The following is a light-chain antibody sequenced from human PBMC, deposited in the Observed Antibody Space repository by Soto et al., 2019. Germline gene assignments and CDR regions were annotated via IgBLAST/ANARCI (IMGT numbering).Light chain of an antibody. CDR3: SSYTSSSTLV. J-gene: IGLJ2*01. V-gene: IGLV2-11*01. CDR1: SSDVGGYNH. CDR2: DVS. Sequence: QSVLTQPRSVSGSPGQSVTISCTGTSSDVGGYNHVSWYQQHPGKAPKLMIYDVSKRPSGVPDRFSGSKSGNTASLTISGLQAEDEADYYCSSYTSSSTLVFGGGTKLTVL.